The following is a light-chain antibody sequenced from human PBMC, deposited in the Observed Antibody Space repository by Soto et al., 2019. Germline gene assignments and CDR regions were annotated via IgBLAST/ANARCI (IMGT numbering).Light chain of an antibody. J-gene: IGKJ2*01. Sequence: DIVMTQSPDSLAVSLGERATINCKSSQSVLYSSNNKNYLAWYQQKPGQPPKLLIYWASTRESGVPDRFSGSGSGTDFTLTISSLQAEDVAVYYCQQYYSPPPDTFGQGTKLEIK. CDR1: QSVLYSSNNKNY. CDR2: WAS. CDR3: QQYYSPPPDT. V-gene: IGKV4-1*01.